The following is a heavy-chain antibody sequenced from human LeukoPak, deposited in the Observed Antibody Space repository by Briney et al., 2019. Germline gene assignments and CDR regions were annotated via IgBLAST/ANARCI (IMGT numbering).Heavy chain of an antibody. CDR3: ARDGGYCSSTSCYVDP. J-gene: IGHJ5*02. Sequence: SETLSLTCTVSGGSISSSSYYWGWIRQLPGKGLEWIGSIYYSGSTYYNPSLKSRVTISLDRSKNQFSLKLSSVTAADTAVYYCARDGGYCSSTSCYVDPWGQGTLVSVSS. CDR1: GGSISSSSYY. D-gene: IGHD2-2*01. CDR2: IYYSGST. V-gene: IGHV4-39*02.